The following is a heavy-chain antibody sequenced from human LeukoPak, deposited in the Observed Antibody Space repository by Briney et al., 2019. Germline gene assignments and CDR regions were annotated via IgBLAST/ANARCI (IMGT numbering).Heavy chain of an antibody. J-gene: IGHJ3*02. Sequence: PSETLSLTCAVYGGSFSGYYWSWIRQPPGKGLEWIGYIYYSGSTNYNPSLKSRVTISVDTSKNQFSLKLSSVTAADTAVYYCARDTYSSSWYRDAFDIWGQGTMVTVSS. V-gene: IGHV4-59*01. CDR3: ARDTYSSSWYRDAFDI. CDR2: IYYSGST. CDR1: GGSFSGYY. D-gene: IGHD6-13*01.